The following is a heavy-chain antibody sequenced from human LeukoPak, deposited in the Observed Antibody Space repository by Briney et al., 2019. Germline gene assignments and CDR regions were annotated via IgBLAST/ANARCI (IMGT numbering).Heavy chain of an antibody. CDR1: GGSFSGYY. V-gene: IGHV4-34*01. J-gene: IGHJ4*02. Sequence: SETLSLTCAVYGGSFSGYYWSWIRQPPGKGLEWIGEINHCGSTNYNPSLKSRVTISVDTSKNQFSLKLSSVTAADTAVYYCARGSHDSSGYYYFDYWGQGTLVTVSS. CDR2: INHCGST. CDR3: ARGSHDSSGYYYFDY. D-gene: IGHD3-22*01.